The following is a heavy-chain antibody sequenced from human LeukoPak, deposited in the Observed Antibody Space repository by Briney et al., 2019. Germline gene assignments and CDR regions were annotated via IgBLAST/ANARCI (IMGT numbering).Heavy chain of an antibody. CDR3: ARAADTGGFDY. CDR2: IRYDESNK. J-gene: IGHJ4*02. V-gene: IGHV3-30*14. D-gene: IGHD5-18*01. Sequence: GGSLRLSCAASGFTFISYAIHWVRQAPGKGLEWVAFIRYDESNKYFADSVKGRFTISRDNSKNTLYLQMNGLRAEDTAVYYCARAADTGGFDYWGQGTLVTVSS. CDR1: GFTFISYA.